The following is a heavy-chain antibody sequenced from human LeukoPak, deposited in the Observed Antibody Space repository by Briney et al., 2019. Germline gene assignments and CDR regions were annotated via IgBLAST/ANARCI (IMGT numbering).Heavy chain of an antibody. D-gene: IGHD3-10*01. J-gene: IGHJ4*02. CDR2: IHHSRGT. CDR1: GESMIGHY. Sequence: SETLSLTCAVYGESMIGHYWTWIRQPPGKRLEWIGEIHHSRGTNSNPSLKNRVTMSIDMSKNQFSLKLKSVTAADTAVYYCARATASGSGRAYDHWAQGNPVPVSS. V-gene: IGHV4-34*01. CDR3: ARATASGSGRAYDH.